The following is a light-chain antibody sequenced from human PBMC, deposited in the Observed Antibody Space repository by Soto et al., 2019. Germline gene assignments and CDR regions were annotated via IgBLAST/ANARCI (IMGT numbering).Light chain of an antibody. J-gene: IGLJ2*01. Sequence: QSALTQPASVSGSPGQSITISCTGTSSDVGSYNLVSWYQQNPGKAPKLMIYEGTKRPSGVSDRYSGSESGNTASMTISGLQAEDEADYYCCSYAHDTRSGTVVFGGGTKLTVL. CDR1: SSDVGSYNL. CDR2: EGT. CDR3: CSYAHDTRSGTVV. V-gene: IGLV2-23*01.